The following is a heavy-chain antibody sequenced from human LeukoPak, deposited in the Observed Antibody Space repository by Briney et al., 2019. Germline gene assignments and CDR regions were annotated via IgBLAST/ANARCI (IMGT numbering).Heavy chain of an antibody. V-gene: IGHV4-38-2*01. CDR3: ARIRHSGSPKAPGKLAY. J-gene: IGHJ4*02. Sequence: SETLSLTCVVSGNSISSGYYWGWIRQPPGKGLEWIGSIYHTGSAYYNPSLKSRVSISLDTSENQFSLNLRSLTAADTAVYYCARIRHSGSPKAPGKLAYWGQGTLVTVSS. D-gene: IGHD1-26*01. CDR1: GNSISSGYY. CDR2: IYHTGSA.